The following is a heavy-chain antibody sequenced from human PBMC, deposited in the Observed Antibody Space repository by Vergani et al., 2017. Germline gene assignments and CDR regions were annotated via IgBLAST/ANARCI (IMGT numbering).Heavy chain of an antibody. V-gene: IGHV4-61*02. Sequence: QVQLQESGPGLVKPSQTLSLTCNVSGRSINSHNYYWSWIRQPAGKGLEWIGRIHHSGSTNYNPSLKSRVTRSEDTYKNQFSLKLTSVTAAVTAVYFFPRGSCLGGSCYKPLFDYWGQGSLVTVSS. CDR3: PRGSCLGGSCYKPLFDY. CDR2: IHHSGST. CDR1: GRSINSHNYY. D-gene: IGHD2-15*01. J-gene: IGHJ4*02.